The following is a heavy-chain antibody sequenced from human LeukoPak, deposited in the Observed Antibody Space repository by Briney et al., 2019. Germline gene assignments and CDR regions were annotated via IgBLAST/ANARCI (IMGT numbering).Heavy chain of an antibody. CDR2: ILYDGINT. J-gene: IGHJ3*02. CDR1: GFTFRSYG. D-gene: IGHD3-22*01. Sequence: GGSLRLSCAAPGFTFRSYGIHWGPHAPGKGREWGAVILYDGINTYYAHSVKGRFTISRDNSKNTMYLQMNSLRAEDTAVYYCEKDRSKYYYDSSGYYPDAFDIWGQGTMVTVSS. CDR3: EKDRSKYYYDSSGYYPDAFDI. V-gene: IGHV3-30*18.